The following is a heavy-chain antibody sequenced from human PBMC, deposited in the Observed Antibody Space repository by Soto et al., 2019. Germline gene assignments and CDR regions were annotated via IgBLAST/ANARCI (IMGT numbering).Heavy chain of an antibody. V-gene: IGHV3-21*01. J-gene: IGHJ4*02. CDR3: ARISLGSDFWSGYYMGPFDY. Sequence: GGSLRLSCAASGFTFSSYSMNWVRQAPGKGLEWVSSISSSSSYIYYADSVKGRFTISRDNAKNSLDLQMNSLRAEDTAVYYCARISLGSDFWSGYYMGPFDYWGQGTLVTVSS. CDR1: GFTFSSYS. CDR2: ISSSSSYI. D-gene: IGHD3-3*01.